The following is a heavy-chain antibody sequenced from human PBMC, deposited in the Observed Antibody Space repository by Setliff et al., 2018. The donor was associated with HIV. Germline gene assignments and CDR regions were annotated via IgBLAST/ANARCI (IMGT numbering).Heavy chain of an antibody. CDR2: LWFDGSNK. CDR1: GFTFSSYG. V-gene: IGHV3-33*01. CDR3: ASPADSSGYYPYDAFDI. D-gene: IGHD3-22*01. J-gene: IGHJ3*02. Sequence: GGSLRLSCAASGFTFSSYGMHWVRQAPGKGLEWVAVLWFDGSNKYYADSVKGRFTISRDNSKKSLYLRMNSLRAEDTAVYYCASPADSSGYYPYDAFDIWGQGTMVT.